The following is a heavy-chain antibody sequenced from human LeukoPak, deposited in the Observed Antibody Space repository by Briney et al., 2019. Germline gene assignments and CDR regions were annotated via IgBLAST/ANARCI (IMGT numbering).Heavy chain of an antibody. Sequence: GGPLRLSCAASGLTFSSHWMHWVRQAPGKGLDWVATITDSGVLTFYADSVKGRFSISRDNSRNTVYLQMNSLRVEDTAVYYCAKDYCGGGRCDEIPIDYWGQGTLVTVSS. CDR3: AKDYCGGGRCDEIPIDY. V-gene: IGHV3-23*01. CDR2: ITDSGVLT. CDR1: GLTFSSHW. D-gene: IGHD2-21*01. J-gene: IGHJ4*02.